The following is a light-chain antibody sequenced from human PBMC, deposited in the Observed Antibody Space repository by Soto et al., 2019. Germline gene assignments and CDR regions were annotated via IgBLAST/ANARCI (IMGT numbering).Light chain of an antibody. CDR2: DVN. CDR1: SGDVGGYNY. V-gene: IGLV2-14*01. Sequence: QSVLTQPASLSGSPGQSITISSTGTSGDVGGYNYVSWYQQHPGKAPKLMIFDVNNRPSGVSNRFSGSKSGNTASLTISGLQPEDEADYYCCSYTSSSTYVFGTGTKLTVL. J-gene: IGLJ1*01. CDR3: CSYTSSSTYV.